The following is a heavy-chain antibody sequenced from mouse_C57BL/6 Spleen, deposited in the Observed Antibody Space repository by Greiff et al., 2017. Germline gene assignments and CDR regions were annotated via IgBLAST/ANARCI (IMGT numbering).Heavy chain of an antibody. D-gene: IGHD2-4*01. Sequence: EVQLVESGGGLVKPGGSLKLSCAASGFTFSSYTMSWVRQTPEKRLEWVATISGGGGNTYYPDSVKGRFTISRDNAKNTLYLQMSSLRSEDTALYYCARGYDYGFAYWGQGTLVTVSA. J-gene: IGHJ3*01. V-gene: IGHV5-9*01. CDR3: ARGYDYGFAY. CDR1: GFTFSSYT. CDR2: ISGGGGNT.